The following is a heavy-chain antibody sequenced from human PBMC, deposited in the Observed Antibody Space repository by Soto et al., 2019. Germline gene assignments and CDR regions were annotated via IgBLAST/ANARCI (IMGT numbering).Heavy chain of an antibody. J-gene: IGHJ4*02. V-gene: IGHV3-23*01. CDR1: GFTFSTYA. CDR2: ISGTGGNT. CDR3: ANYLTAVGATSPFDY. D-gene: IGHD1-26*01. Sequence: TGGSLRLSCAASGFTFSTYAMNWVRQAPGKGLEWVSAISGTGGNTYYADSVKGRFTISRDNSKNTLYLQMNSLRAEDKSVYYCANYLTAVGATSPFDYWSQGTLVTVS.